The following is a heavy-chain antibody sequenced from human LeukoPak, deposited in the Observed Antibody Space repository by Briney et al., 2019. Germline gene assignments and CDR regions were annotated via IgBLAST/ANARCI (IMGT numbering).Heavy chain of an antibody. V-gene: IGHV1-69*06. CDR3: ARAGRSITIFSESYYYYYMDV. D-gene: IGHD3-3*01. J-gene: IGHJ6*03. Sequence: ASVKVSCKASGGTFSSYAISWVRQAPGQGLEWMGGIIPIFGTANYAQKFQGRVTITADKSTSTAYMELSSLRSEDTAVYYCARAGRSITIFSESYYYYYMDVWGKGTTVTVSS. CDR2: IIPIFGTA. CDR1: GGTFSSYA.